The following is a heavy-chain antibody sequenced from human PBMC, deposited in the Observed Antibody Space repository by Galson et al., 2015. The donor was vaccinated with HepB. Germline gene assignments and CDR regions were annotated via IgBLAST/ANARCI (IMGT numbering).Heavy chain of an antibody. CDR2: ISNGGDSI. Sequence: SLRLSCAASGFSFSSYEMNWVRQAPGKGLEWVSYISNGGDSIYYADSVKGRFSISRDNDKKSLYLQMNGLRAEDTAVYYCATLVVVAAKDYWGQGTLVTVSS. CDR1: GFSFSSYE. V-gene: IGHV3-48*03. D-gene: IGHD2-15*01. J-gene: IGHJ4*02. CDR3: ATLVVVAAKDY.